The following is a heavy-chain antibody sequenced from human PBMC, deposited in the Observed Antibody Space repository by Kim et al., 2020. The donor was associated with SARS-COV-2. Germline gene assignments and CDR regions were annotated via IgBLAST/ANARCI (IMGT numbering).Heavy chain of an antibody. CDR3: AKATYYYDSSGYYYYFDY. D-gene: IGHD3-22*01. Sequence: KGRFTYTRDNSKNTLYLQMNSLRAEDTAVYYCAKATYYYDSSGYYYYFDYWGQGTLVTVSS. J-gene: IGHJ4*02. V-gene: IGHV3-23*01.